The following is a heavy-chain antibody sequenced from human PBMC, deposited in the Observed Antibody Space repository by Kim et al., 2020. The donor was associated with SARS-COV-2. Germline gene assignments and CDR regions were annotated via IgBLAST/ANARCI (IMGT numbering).Heavy chain of an antibody. V-gene: IGHV3-11*01. Sequence: GGSLRLSCAASGFTFSDYYIYWIRQAPGKGLEWLSYISSSGSIKNYADSVNGRFTISRDNAKNSLYLHMNSLSADDTAVYYCVRAYGGSSRFDFWGRGTL. CDR2: ISSSGSIK. CDR1: GFTFSDYY. D-gene: IGHD4-17*01. CDR3: VRAYGGSSRFDF. J-gene: IGHJ2*01.